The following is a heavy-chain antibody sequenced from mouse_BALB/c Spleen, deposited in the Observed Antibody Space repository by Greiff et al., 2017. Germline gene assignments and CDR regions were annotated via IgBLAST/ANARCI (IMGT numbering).Heavy chain of an antibody. CDR3: ARKTDARGYAMDY. CDR1: GFSLTSYG. Sequence: VKLMESGPGLVQPSQSLSITCTVSGFSLTSYGVHWVRQSPGKGLEWLGVIWSGGSTDYNADFISRLSIRKDNSKSQVFFKMNSLQANDTAIYYCARKTDARGYAMDYWGQGTSVTVSS. D-gene: IGHD6-1*01. CDR2: IWSGGST. V-gene: IGHV2-2*02. J-gene: IGHJ4*01.